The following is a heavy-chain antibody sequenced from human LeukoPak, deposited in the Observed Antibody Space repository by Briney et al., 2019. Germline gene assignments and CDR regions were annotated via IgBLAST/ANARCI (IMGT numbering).Heavy chain of an antibody. V-gene: IGHV1-18*01. D-gene: IGHD5-24*01. CDR1: GYSFSSYG. Sequence: ASVKVSCKASGYSFSSYGINWVRQAPEQRLEWMGRISAYNGNTNYAQKLQGRVTMTRDTSTSTAYMELRSLRSDDTAVYYCARDKVPWELQLQAYFDLWGRGTLVTVSS. CDR2: ISAYNGNT. CDR3: ARDKVPWELQLQAYFDL. J-gene: IGHJ2*01.